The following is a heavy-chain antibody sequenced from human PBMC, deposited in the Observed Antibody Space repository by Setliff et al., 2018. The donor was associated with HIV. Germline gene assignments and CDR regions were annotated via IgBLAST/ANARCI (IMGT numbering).Heavy chain of an antibody. Sequence: SETLSLTCTVSGDSISSNYWNWIRQPPGKSLEWIGYIYYSGSTNYNPSFKSRVTISLDRSKSHFSLNLSSVTAADTAIYYCTRGPEEVAGGDYWGQGILVTVSS. J-gene: IGHJ4*02. V-gene: IGHV4-59*01. D-gene: IGHD2-15*01. CDR3: TRGPEEVAGGDY. CDR1: GDSISSNY. CDR2: IYYSGST.